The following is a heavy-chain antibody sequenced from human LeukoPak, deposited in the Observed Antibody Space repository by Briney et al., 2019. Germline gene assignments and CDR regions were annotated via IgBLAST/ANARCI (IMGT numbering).Heavy chain of an antibody. J-gene: IGHJ5*02. V-gene: IGHV1-8*03. CDR2: MNPNSGNT. CDR3: ARGGRDSSSWYGPMVWFDP. Sequence: GASVKVSCKASGYTFTSYDINWVRQATGQGLEWMGWMNPNSGNTGYAQKFQGRVTITRNTSISTAYMELSSLRSEDTAVYYCARGGRDSSSWYGPMVWFDPWGQGTLVTVSS. CDR1: GYTFTSYD. D-gene: IGHD6-13*01.